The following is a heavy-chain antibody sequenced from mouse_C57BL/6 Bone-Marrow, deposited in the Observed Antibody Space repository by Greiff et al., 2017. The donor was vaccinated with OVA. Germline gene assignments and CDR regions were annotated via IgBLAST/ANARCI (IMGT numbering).Heavy chain of an antibody. V-gene: IGHV1-59*01. CDR3: ARDGYGPY. Sequence: QVQLQQPGAELVRPGTSVKLSCKASGYTFTSYWMHWVKQRPGQGLEWIGVIDPSASYTNYNQKFKGKATLTVDTSSSTAYMQLSSLTSEDSAVYYCARDGYGPYWGQGTLVTVSA. CDR1: GYTFTSYW. CDR2: IDPSASYT. D-gene: IGHD1-2*01. J-gene: IGHJ3*01.